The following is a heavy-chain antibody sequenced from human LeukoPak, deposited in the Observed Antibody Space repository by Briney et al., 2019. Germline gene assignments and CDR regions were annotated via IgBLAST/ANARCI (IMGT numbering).Heavy chain of an antibody. Sequence: SETLSLTCTVSGGSISSSSYYWGWIRQPPGKGLEWIGSIYYSGSTYYNPSLKSRVTMSVDTSKNQFSLKLSSVTAADTAVYYCARGVASRDAFDIWGQGTMVTVSS. CDR2: IYYSGST. D-gene: IGHD3-10*01. J-gene: IGHJ3*02. CDR3: ARGVASRDAFDI. CDR1: GGSISSSSYY. V-gene: IGHV4-39*07.